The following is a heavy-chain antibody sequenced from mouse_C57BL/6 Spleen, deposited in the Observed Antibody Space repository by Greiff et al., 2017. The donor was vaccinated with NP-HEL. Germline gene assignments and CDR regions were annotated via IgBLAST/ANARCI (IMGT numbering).Heavy chain of an antibody. Sequence: QVQLQQSGPELVKPGASVKISCKASGYAFSSSWMNWVKQRPGKGLEWIGRIYPGDGDTNYNGKFKGKATLTADKSSSTAYMQLSSLTSEDSAVYVCARDGYDGYYYYAMDYWGQGTSVTVSS. CDR3: ARDGYDGYYYYAMDY. CDR2: IYPGDGDT. CDR1: GYAFSSSW. V-gene: IGHV1-82*01. J-gene: IGHJ4*01. D-gene: IGHD2-3*01.